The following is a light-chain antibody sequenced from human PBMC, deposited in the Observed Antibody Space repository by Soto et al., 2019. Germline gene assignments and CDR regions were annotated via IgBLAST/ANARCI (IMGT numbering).Light chain of an antibody. J-gene: IGLJ2*01. CDR2: AVT. CDR1: SSDVGSYNS. Sequence: QSALTQPASVSGSPGQSIAISCTGTSSDVGSYNSVSWYQQFPGKAPKLILYAVTNRPSGVSNRFSGSKSVNTASLTISGLQAEDEADYFCSSYTTSATLVFGVGTKLTVL. V-gene: IGLV2-14*01. CDR3: SSYTTSATLV.